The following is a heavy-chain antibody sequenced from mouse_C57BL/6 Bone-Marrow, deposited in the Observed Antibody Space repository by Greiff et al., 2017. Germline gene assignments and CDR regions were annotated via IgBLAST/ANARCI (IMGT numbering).Heavy chain of an antibody. CDR2: ISNGGGST. J-gene: IGHJ4*01. CDR3: ATLITTVVAHYYAMDY. V-gene: IGHV5-12*01. Sequence: EVQRVESGGGLVQPGGSLKLSCAASGFTFSDYYMYWVRQTPEKRLEWVAYISNGGGSTYYPDTVKGRFTISRDNAKNTLYLQMSRLKSEDTAMYYCATLITTVVAHYYAMDYWGQGTSVTVSS. D-gene: IGHD1-1*01. CDR1: GFTFSDYY.